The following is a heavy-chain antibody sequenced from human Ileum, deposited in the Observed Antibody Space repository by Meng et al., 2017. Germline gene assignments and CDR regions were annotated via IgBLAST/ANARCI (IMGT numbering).Heavy chain of an antibody. V-gene: IGHV4-30-4*01. CDR2: IFDTGPP. CDR1: GGSISSGDYY. CDR3: AASLDGNRFDP. D-gene: IGHD1-26*01. J-gene: IGHJ5*02. Sequence: VQLQESGPGLVKSSQTLSLHCTVSGGSISSGDYYWSWIRQPPGKGLEWIGYIFDTGPPSYSPPLRSRLSISMDTSKNQFSLRLTSVSAADTAVYYCAASLDGNRFDPWGQETLVTVSS.